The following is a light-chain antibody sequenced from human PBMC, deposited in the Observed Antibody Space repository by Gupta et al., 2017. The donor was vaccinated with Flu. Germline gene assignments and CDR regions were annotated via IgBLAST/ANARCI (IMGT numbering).Light chain of an antibody. CDR1: QSVSSSY. CDR2: GAS. Sequence: EIVFTQSPGTLSLSPGERTTLSCSASQSVSSSYLAWYKQKPGQAPRLLIYGASSRATGIPDRFSGSGSGTDFTLTISRLEPEDFAVYYCQQYGSSPPWTFGQGTKVEIK. J-gene: IGKJ1*01. V-gene: IGKV3-20*01. CDR3: QQYGSSPPWT.